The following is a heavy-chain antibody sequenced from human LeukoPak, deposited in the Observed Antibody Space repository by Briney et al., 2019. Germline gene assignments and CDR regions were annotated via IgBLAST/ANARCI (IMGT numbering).Heavy chain of an antibody. Sequence: SETLSLTCTVSGASISSYYWSWIRQPPGKGLEWIGYIYYSGSTNYNPSLKSRVTISVDTSKNQFSLKLSSVTAADTAVYYCARREPSSSWSHFDYWGQGTLVTVSS. D-gene: IGHD6-13*01. V-gene: IGHV4-59*01. CDR3: ARREPSSSWSHFDY. CDR2: IYYSGST. J-gene: IGHJ4*02. CDR1: GASISSYY.